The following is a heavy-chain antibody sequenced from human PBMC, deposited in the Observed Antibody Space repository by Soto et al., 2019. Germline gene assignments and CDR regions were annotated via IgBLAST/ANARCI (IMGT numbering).Heavy chain of an antibody. Sequence: GASVEVSFKASGFMFSDYFMHLLRQSPGQWLEGMGIINPSGDSRNYAQSFQGRVTITRDTSTSTVYMDLSSLRYEDTAVYYCARDNSQTYGPTDDRSWFQHWGQGTTVTVSS. V-gene: IGHV1-46*01. CDR2: INPSGDSR. J-gene: IGHJ5*02. CDR1: GFMFSDYF. CDR3: ARDNSQTYGPTDDRSWFQH. D-gene: IGHD3-16*02.